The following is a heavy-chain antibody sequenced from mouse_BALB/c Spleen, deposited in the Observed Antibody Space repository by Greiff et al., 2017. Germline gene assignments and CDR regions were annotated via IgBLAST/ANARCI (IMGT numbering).Heavy chain of an antibody. J-gene: IGHJ4*01. D-gene: IGHD1-2*01. CDR3: ARASHYYGYVYAMDY. CDR2: ISDGGSYT. Sequence: DVKLVESGGGLVKPGGSLKLSCAASGFTFSDYYMYWVRQTPEKRLEWVATISDGGSYTYYPDSVKGRFTISRDNAKNNLYLQMSSLKSEDTAMYYCARASHYYGYVYAMDYWGQGTSVTVSS. V-gene: IGHV5-4*02. CDR1: GFTFSDYY.